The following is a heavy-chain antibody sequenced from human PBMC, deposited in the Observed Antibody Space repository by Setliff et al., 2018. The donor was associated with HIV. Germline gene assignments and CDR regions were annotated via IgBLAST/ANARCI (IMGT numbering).Heavy chain of an antibody. J-gene: IGHJ4*01. CDR1: GYTFTDRY. CDR3: AAGPFSWGQYF. Sequence: ASVKVSCKASGYTFTDRYITWFQQAPGKGFEWRGRRYPRGDGTIYAERFRGRLTLSADMSTNTGYMELDNLKSEDTAMYFCAAGPFSWGQYFWGRGTLVTVSS. CDR2: RYPRGDGT. V-gene: IGHV1-69-2*01. D-gene: IGHD3-16*01.